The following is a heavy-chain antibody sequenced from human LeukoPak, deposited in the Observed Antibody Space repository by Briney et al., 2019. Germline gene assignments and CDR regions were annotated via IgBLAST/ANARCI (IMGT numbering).Heavy chain of an antibody. CDR1: GGSISSSSHY. D-gene: IGHD6-13*01. CDR3: AREQLVRFDP. Sequence: PSETLSLTCTVSGGSISSSSHYWGWIRQPPGKGLEWIGSIYYSGSTYYNPSLKSRVTISVDTSKNQFSLKLSSVTAADTAVYYCAREQLVRFDPWGQGTLVTVSS. J-gene: IGHJ5*02. V-gene: IGHV4-39*07. CDR2: IYYSGST.